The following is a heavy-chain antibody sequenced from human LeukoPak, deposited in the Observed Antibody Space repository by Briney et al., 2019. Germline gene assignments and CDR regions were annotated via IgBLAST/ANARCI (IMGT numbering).Heavy chain of an antibody. CDR3: ARDLRVQLWLEFDY. CDR2: IKQGGSEK. J-gene: IGHJ4*02. CDR1: GFTFSSYW. Sequence: GGSLRLSCAASGFTFSSYWMSWVRQAPGKGLEWVANIKQGGSEKYYVDSVKGRFTISRDNAKNSLYLQMNSLRAEDTAVYYCARDLRVQLWLEFDYWGQGTLVTVSS. D-gene: IGHD5-18*01. V-gene: IGHV3-7*01.